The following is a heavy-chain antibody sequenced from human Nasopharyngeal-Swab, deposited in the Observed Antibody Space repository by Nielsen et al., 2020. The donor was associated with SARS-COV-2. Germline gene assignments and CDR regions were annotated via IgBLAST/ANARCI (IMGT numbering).Heavy chain of an antibody. CDR3: AAAQEYYDYVWGSYRQSYAFDI. V-gene: IGHV1-58*01. D-gene: IGHD3-16*02. Sequence: SVKVSCKASGFTFTSSAVQWVRQARAQRLEWIGWIVVGSGNTNYAQKFQERVTITRDMSTSTAYMELSSLRSEDTAVYYCAAAQEYYDYVWGSYRQSYAFDIWGQGTMVTVSS. CDR1: GFTFTSSA. CDR2: IVVGSGNT. J-gene: IGHJ3*02.